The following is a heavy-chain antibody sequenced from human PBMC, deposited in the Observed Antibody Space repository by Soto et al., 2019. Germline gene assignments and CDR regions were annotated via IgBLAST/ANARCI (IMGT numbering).Heavy chain of an antibody. CDR3: ARAFPDYDNGGSPDY. CDR2: MNPYSGDT. D-gene: IGHD3-22*01. Sequence: QVQLVQSGAEVKKPGALVKVSCKASGYTFTTYGINWVRQAAGQGLEWMGWMNPYSGDTGYAQKFQGRVTMTRNTSISTAYMELSSLRSEDTAVYYCARAFPDYDNGGSPDYWGQGTLVTVSS. CDR1: GYTFTTYG. J-gene: IGHJ4*02. V-gene: IGHV1-8*01.